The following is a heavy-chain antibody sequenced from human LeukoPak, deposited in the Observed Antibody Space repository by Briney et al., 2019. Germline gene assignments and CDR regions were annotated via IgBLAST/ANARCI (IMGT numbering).Heavy chain of an antibody. V-gene: IGHV1-2*02. CDR1: GYTFTGYY. J-gene: IGHJ4*02. Sequence: GASVKVSCKASGYTFTGYYMHWVRQAPGQGLEWMGWINPNSGGTNYAQKFQGRVTMTRDTSISTAYMELSRLRSDDTAVYYCARETGAIFGMVTNWGQGTLVTVSS. CDR3: ARETGAIFGMVTN. CDR2: INPNSGGT. D-gene: IGHD3-3*01.